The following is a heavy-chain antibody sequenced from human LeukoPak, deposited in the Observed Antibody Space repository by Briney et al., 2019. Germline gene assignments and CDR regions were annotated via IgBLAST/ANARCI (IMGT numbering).Heavy chain of an antibody. J-gene: IGHJ2*01. V-gene: IGHV3-23*01. CDR1: GFTFSSYV. CDR3: ARSWYFDL. Sequence: GGSLRLSCAASGFTFSSYVMTWVRQAPGKGLEWVTTTTGSGATTDYADSVKGRFTISRDNSKNTLSLQMNSLRAGDTAVYYCARSWYFDLWGRGTLVTVSS. CDR2: TTGSGATT.